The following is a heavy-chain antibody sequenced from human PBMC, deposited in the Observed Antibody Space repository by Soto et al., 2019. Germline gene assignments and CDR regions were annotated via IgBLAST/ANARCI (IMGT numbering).Heavy chain of an antibody. CDR1: GGSISSGGYY. V-gene: IGHV4-31*03. D-gene: IGHD3-3*01. CDR3: ARAGPIFGFDAFDI. Sequence: QVQLQESGPGLVKPSQTLSLTCTVSGGSISSGGYYWSWIRQHPGKGLEWIGYIYYSGSTYYNPSLQCSITMSVDTSKNQFALKLSSVTAADTAVYYCARAGPIFGFDAFDIWVQGTMVTVSS. CDR2: IYYSGST. J-gene: IGHJ3*02.